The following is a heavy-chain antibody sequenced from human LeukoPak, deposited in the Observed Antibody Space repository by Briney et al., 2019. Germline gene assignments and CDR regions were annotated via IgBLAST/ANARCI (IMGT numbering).Heavy chain of an antibody. CDR2: IYYSGST. V-gene: IGHV4-59*08. Sequence: PSETLSLTCTVSGGSISSYYWSWIRQPPGKGLEWIEYIYYSGSTKYNPSLKSRVTISVDTSKNQFSLKLRSVTAADTAVYYCARHVGYCSGRSCYGVAFDIWGQGTMVTASA. D-gene: IGHD2-15*01. J-gene: IGHJ3*02. CDR1: GGSISSYY. CDR3: ARHVGYCSGRSCYGVAFDI.